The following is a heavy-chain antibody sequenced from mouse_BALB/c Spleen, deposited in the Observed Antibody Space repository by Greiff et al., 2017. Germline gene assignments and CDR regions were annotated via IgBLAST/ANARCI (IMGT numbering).Heavy chain of an antibody. D-gene: IGHD2-12*01. CDR2: ISSGGGST. J-gene: IGHJ2*01. CDR3: ARYYNDY. V-gene: IGHV5-12-1*01. CDR1: GFAFSSYD. Sequence: EVKLVESGGGLVKPGGSLKLSCAASGFAFSSYDMSWVRQTPEKRLEWVAYISSGGGSTYYPDTVKGRFTISRDNAKNTLYLQMSSLKSEDTATYYCARYYNDYWGQGTTLTVSS.